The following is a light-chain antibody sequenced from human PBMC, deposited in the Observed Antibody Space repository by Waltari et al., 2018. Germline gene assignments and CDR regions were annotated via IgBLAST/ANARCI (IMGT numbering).Light chain of an antibody. CDR1: QSIANY. CDR3: QQSYNTPLT. CDR2: AAS. Sequence: DIQMTQSPSSLYASIGDRVTITCRASQSIANYLNWYQQKPRKAPKLLIYAASSLQSGVPSRFSGSGSGTDFTLTISSLQPEDFATYYCQQSYNTPLTFGPGTKVDI. J-gene: IGKJ3*01. V-gene: IGKV1-39*01.